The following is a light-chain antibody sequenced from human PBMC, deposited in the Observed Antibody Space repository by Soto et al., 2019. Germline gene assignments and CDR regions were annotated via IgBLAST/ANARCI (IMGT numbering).Light chain of an antibody. CDR1: QSVLYGSTNKNY. CDR2: WAS. J-gene: IGKJ4*01. V-gene: IGKV4-1*01. Sequence: DIVMTQSPDYLAVSLGERATINCRSSQSVLYGSTNKNYLAWYQQKPGQPPQLLIYWASTRQSGVPDRFSGSWSGKDFPLTISSLQAEDVAVYYCQQYYSTPFTFGGGAKVEIK. CDR3: QQYYSTPFT.